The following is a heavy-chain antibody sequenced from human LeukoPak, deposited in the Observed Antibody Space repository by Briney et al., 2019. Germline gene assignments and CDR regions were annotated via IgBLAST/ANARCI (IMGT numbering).Heavy chain of an antibody. CDR3: ARELYITGEQPPDY. CDR2: ISSSSSYI. V-gene: IGHV3-21*01. Sequence: GGSLRLSCAASGFTFSSYSMNWVRQAPGKGLEWVSSISSSSSYIYYADSVKGRFTISRDNAKNSLYLQMNSLRAEDTAVYYCARELYITGEQPPDYWGQGTLVTVSS. J-gene: IGHJ4*02. D-gene: IGHD7-27*01. CDR1: GFTFSSYS.